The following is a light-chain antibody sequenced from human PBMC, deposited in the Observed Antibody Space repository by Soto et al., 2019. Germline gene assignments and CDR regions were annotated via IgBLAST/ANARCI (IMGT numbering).Light chain of an antibody. CDR3: TSYAGGNNV. CDR1: SSDVGGYNY. CDR2: EVN. J-gene: IGLJ1*01. Sequence: QSALTQPPSASGSPGQSVTISCTGTSSDVGGYNYVSWYQQHPGKVPKLMVYEVNKGPSGVPDRFSGSKSGNTASLTVSGLQAEDEADYYCTSYAGGNNVFGTGTKLTVL. V-gene: IGLV2-8*01.